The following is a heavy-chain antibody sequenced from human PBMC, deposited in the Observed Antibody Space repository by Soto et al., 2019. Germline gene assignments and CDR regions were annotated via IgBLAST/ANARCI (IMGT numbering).Heavy chain of an antibody. Sequence: QVQLVESGGGLVKPGGSLRLSCAASAFTFSDYYMSWIRQAPGKGLEWVSYISSSSSYTNYADSVKGRFTISRDNAKNSLHLQMNSLRDEDTAVYYCARDPLAAYYYGPPSNWFDPWAQGTLVTVSS. V-gene: IGHV3-11*05. J-gene: IGHJ5*02. CDR3: ARDPLAAYYYGPPSNWFDP. CDR2: ISSSSSYT. CDR1: AFTFSDYY. D-gene: IGHD3-10*01.